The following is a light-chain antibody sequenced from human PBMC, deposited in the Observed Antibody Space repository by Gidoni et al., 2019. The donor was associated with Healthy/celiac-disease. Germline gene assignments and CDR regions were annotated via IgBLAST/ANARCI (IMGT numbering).Light chain of an antibody. Sequence: DIQMTQSPSTLSASVGDRVTITCRASQSISTWLAWYQQKPEKAPKLLIYKASSLASRVPSRFSGSGSGTDFTLTSSSLQPDDFATYCCQRCNSYSRTFGQGTKVEIK. V-gene: IGKV1-5*03. CDR1: QSISTW. CDR3: QRCNSYSRT. J-gene: IGKJ1*01. CDR2: KAS.